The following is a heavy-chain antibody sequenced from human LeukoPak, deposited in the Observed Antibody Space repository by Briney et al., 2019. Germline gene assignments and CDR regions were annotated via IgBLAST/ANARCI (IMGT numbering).Heavy chain of an antibody. Sequence: PEGSLRLSCAASGFTFSNYAMSWVRQAPGKGLEWVSSIRTNGGSTYYADSVKGRFTISRDNSRNRLYLQMNSLRAEDTAVYYCAKDIVVAGYYGMDVWGQGTSVTVSS. D-gene: IGHD2-21*01. CDR3: AKDIVVAGYYGMDV. J-gene: IGHJ6*02. CDR1: GFTFSNYA. V-gene: IGHV3-23*01. CDR2: IRTNGGST.